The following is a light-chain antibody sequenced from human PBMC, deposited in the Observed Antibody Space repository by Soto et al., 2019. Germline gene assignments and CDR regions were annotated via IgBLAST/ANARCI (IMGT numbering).Light chain of an antibody. V-gene: IGKV3-11*01. J-gene: IGKJ5*01. CDR3: QQRHNRSPFT. Sequence: EIVMTQSPATLSVSPGERATLSCRASQSVSSNLAWYQQKPGQAPRLLIYDASSRATDIPARFSGSGSGTDFTLTISSLEPAEYAIYYCQQRHNRSPFTFGQGTRLDIK. CDR1: QSVSSN. CDR2: DAS.